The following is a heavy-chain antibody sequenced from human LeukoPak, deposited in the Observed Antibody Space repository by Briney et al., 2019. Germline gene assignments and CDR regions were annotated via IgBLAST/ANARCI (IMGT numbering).Heavy chain of an antibody. V-gene: IGHV5-51*01. J-gene: IGHJ4*02. Sequence: GESLKISCKGSGYSFTSYWIGWVRQMPGKGLEWMGIIYPGDSDTRYSPSFQGQVTISADKSISTAYLQRSSLKASDTAMYYCARSVDCSGGSCYLGYWGQGTLVTVSS. CDR3: ARSVDCSGGSCYLGY. CDR1: GYSFTSYW. D-gene: IGHD2-15*01. CDR2: IYPGDSDT.